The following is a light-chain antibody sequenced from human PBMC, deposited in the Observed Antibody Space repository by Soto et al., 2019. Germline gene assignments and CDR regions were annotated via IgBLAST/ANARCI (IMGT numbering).Light chain of an antibody. CDR3: CSYAGSSTPYV. CDR1: SSDVGSYNL. Sequence: QSALTQPTSVSGSTGQSITISCTGTSSDVGSYNLVSWYQQHPGKAPKLMIYEGSKRPSGVSNRFSGSKSGNTASLTISGLQAEDEADYYCCSYAGSSTPYVFGTGTKVTV. CDR2: EGS. V-gene: IGLV2-23*01. J-gene: IGLJ1*01.